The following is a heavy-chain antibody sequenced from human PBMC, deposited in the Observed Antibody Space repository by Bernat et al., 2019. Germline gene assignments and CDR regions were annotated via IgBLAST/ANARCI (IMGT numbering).Heavy chain of an antibody. J-gene: IGHJ4*02. Sequence: QVQLQESGPGLVKPSGTLSLTCAVSGGSISSNNWWSWVRQPPGKGLEWIGEIYHSGSTNYNPSLKSRVTISVDKSKNQFSLDLSSVTAADTAAYYCASKKYYGSGMFDNWGQGTLVTVSS. CDR2: IYHSGST. V-gene: IGHV4-4*02. CDR1: GGSISSNNW. CDR3: ASKKYYGSGMFDN. D-gene: IGHD3-10*01.